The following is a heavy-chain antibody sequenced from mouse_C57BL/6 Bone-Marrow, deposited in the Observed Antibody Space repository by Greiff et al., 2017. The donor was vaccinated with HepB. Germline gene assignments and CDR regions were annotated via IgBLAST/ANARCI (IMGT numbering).Heavy chain of an antibody. V-gene: IGHV1-4*01. CDR3: ARFYWDVSFAY. CDR1: GYTFTSYT. J-gene: IGHJ3*01. CDR2: INPSSGYT. Sequence: QVQLQQSGAELARPGASVKMSCKASGYTFTSYTMHWVKQRPGQGLEWIGYINPSSGYTKYNQKFKDKATVTADKSSSTAYMQLSSLTSEDSAVYYCARFYWDVSFAYWGQGTLVTVSA. D-gene: IGHD4-1*01.